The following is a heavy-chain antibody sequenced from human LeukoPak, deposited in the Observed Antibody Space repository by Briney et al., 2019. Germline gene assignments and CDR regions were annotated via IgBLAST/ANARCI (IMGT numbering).Heavy chain of an antibody. Sequence: GGSRRFSFAASGFTFRSYSLNWVRQAPGKGREWVSSISSSSSYIYYADSVKGRFTISRANAKNSLYLRMASLRAEATAGYSCARGGSAVGATTDSSGQGTLVTVSA. J-gene: IGHJ4*02. V-gene: IGHV3-21*01. CDR1: GFTFRSYS. D-gene: IGHD1-26*01. CDR2: ISSSSSYI. CDR3: ARGGSAVGATTDS.